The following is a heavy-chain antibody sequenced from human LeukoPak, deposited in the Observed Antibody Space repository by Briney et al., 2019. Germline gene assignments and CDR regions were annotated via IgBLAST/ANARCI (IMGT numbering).Heavy chain of an antibody. V-gene: IGHV4-4*07. D-gene: IGHD3-10*01. CDR1: GDSISSYY. CDR3: ARAQGVVYYGSGTYYNWYFDL. Sequence: PSDTLSLTCSVSGDSISSYYWSWIRQAAGKGLEWIVRMHSSGSNYYHPSLKSRVTMSTDTPKIQFSLKLTPVPAADTAVYYGARAQGVVYYGSGTYYNWYFDLWGRGTLVTVSS. CDR2: MHSSGSN. J-gene: IGHJ2*01.